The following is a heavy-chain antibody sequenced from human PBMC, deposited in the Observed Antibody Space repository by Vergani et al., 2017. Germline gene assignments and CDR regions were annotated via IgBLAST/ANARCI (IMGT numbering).Heavy chain of an antibody. V-gene: IGHV1-2*02. J-gene: IGHJ6*02. Sequence: QVQLVQSGAEVKKPGASVKVSCKASGYTFTGYYMHWVRQAPGQGLEWMGWINPNSGGTNYAQKFQGRVTMTRDTSISTAYMELSRLRSDDTAVYYWARDAYYYGSGSGNYGMDVWGQGTTVTVSS. D-gene: IGHD3-10*01. CDR3: ARDAYYYGSGSGNYGMDV. CDR1: GYTFTGYY. CDR2: INPNSGGT.